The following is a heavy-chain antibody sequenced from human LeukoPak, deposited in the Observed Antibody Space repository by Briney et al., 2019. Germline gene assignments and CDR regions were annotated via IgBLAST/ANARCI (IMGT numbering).Heavy chain of an antibody. J-gene: IGHJ6*02. CDR1: GLTFSSYA. Sequence: GGSLRLSCAASGLTFSSYAMSWVRQAPGKGLEWVSVISGRGSYAYYADSVKGRFTISRDNSKNTLHLQMNSLRVEDTAVYYCAKDPHCSSTSCLDYYGMDVWGQGTTVTVSS. CDR3: AKDPHCSSTSCLDYYGMDV. V-gene: IGHV3-23*01. D-gene: IGHD2-2*01. CDR2: ISGRGSYA.